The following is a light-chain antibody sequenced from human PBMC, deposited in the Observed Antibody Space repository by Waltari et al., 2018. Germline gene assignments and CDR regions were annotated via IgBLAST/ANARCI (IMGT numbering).Light chain of an antibody. V-gene: IGLV2-8*01. CDR3: SSYAGVKHWL. CDR2: EVN. CDR1: SSDIGTYNY. J-gene: IGLJ3*02. Sequence: GSPGQSVAISCTGTSSDIGTYNYVSWYQQHPGKGPKLMIYEVNQRPSGVPDRFSASKSGNTASLTVSGLQAEDEADYYCSSYAGVKHWLFGGGTKLTVL.